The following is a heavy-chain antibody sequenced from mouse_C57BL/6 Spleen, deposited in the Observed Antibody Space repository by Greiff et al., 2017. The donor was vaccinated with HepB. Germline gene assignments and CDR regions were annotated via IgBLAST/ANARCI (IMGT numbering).Heavy chain of an antibody. D-gene: IGHD4-1*01. CDR3: AKRTGTGYFDY. Sequence: VQLQQSGAELARPGASVKMSCKASGYTFTSYTMHWVKQRPGQGLEWIGYINPSSGYTKYNQKFKDKATLTADKSSSTAYMQLSSLTSEDSAVYYCAKRTGTGYFDYWGQGTTLTVSS. V-gene: IGHV1-4*01. J-gene: IGHJ2*01. CDR1: GYTFTSYT. CDR2: INPSSGYT.